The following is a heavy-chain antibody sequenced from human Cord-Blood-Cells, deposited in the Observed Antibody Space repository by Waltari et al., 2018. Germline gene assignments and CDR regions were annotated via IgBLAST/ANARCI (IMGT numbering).Heavy chain of an antibody. CDR2: IKSKTDGGTT. J-gene: IGHJ5*02. CDR1: GFTFSNAW. V-gene: IGHV3-15*01. D-gene: IGHD2-8*01. CDR3: TTDVPLGYCTNGVCNWFDP. Sequence: EVQLVESGGGLVKPGGSLRLSCAASGFTFSNAWISWVRQAPGKGLEWVGRIKSKTDGGTTDYAAPVKGRFTISRDDSKNTLYLQMNSLKTEDTAVYYCTTDVPLGYCTNGVCNWFDPWGQGTLVTVSS.